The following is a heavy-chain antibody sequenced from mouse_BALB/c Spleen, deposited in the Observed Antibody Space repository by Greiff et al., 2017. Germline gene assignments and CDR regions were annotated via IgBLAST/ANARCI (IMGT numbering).Heavy chain of an antibody. CDR2: IYPGNSDT. V-gene: IGHV1-5*01. CDR3: TSKGHYYGSRGYFDV. Sequence: VQLQQSGTVLARPGASVKMSCKASGYTFTSYWMHWVKQRPGQGLEWIGAIYPGNSDTSYNQKFKGKAKLTAVTSTSTAYMELSSLTNEDSAVYYCTSKGHYYGSRGYFDVWGAGTTVTVSS. CDR1: GYTFTSYW. J-gene: IGHJ1*01. D-gene: IGHD1-1*01.